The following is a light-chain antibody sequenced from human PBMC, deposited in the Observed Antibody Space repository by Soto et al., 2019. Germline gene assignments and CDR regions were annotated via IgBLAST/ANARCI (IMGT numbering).Light chain of an antibody. CDR3: LQATRWPGT. CDR2: KVS. Sequence: DVVMTQSPLSLPVTLGQPASISCRSSQSLVFSDGNTYLNWFQQRPGQSPRRLIYKVSYRDSGVPDRFSGSGSGTDFTLKISRVEAEDVGVYYCLQATRWPGTLGQGTKVDI. J-gene: IGKJ1*01. V-gene: IGKV2-30*01. CDR1: QSLVFSDGNTY.